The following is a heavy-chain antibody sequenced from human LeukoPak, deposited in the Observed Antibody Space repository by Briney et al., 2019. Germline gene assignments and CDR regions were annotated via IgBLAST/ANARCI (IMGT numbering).Heavy chain of an antibody. CDR1: GFTFSSYG. J-gene: IGHJ4*02. D-gene: IGHD3-22*01. CDR2: ISYDGSNK. CDR3: AKDLRYYDSSGYNPFDY. Sequence: GRSLRLSCAASGFTFSSYGMYWVRQAPGRGLDWVAVISYDGSNKYYADSVKGRFTISRDNSKNTLYLLMSSLRAEDTAVYYCAKDLRYYDSSGYNPFDYWGQGTLVTVSS. V-gene: IGHV3-30*18.